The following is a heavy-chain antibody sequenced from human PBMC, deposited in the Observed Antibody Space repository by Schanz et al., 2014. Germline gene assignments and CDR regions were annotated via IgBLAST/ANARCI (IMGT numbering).Heavy chain of an antibody. Sequence: QVQLVQSGAELKNPGASVKVSCKASGYSFSAYYIHWMRQAPGQGLEWLGRFTHISQKFQGRVTMTRDTSSATAYMELTGLRSDDTAVYYCVRELSGGAFDYWGQGALVTVSS. J-gene: IGHJ4*02. CDR1: GYSFSAYY. CDR2: FT. CDR3: VRELSGGAFDY. D-gene: IGHD1-26*01. V-gene: IGHV1-2*06.